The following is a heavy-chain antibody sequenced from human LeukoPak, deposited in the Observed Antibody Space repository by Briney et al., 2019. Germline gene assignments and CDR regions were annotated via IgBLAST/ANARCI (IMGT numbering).Heavy chain of an antibody. J-gene: IGHJ3*02. CDR2: INHSGST. V-gene: IGHV4-34*01. CDR1: GGSFNGYY. Sequence: SETLSLTCAVYGGSFNGYYWSWIRQPPGKGLEWIGEINHSGSTNYNPSLKSRVTISVDTSKNQFSLKLSSVTAADTAVYYCARGALVLYAFDIWGQGTMVTVSS. D-gene: IGHD6-13*01. CDR3: ARGALVLYAFDI.